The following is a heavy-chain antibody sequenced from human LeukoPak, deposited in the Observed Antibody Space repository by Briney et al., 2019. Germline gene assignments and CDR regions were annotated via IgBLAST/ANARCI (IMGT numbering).Heavy chain of an antibody. CDR1: GFTFSSYG. CDR2: IRYDGSNK. CDR3: AKDILPFQTDAFDI. V-gene: IGHV3-30*02. Sequence: GGSLRLSCAASGFTFSSYGMHWVRQAPGKGLEWVAFIRYDGSNKYYADSVKGRFTTSRDNSKNSLYLQMNSLRAEDTALYYCAKDILPFQTDAFDIWGQGTMVTVSS. D-gene: IGHD2-21*01. J-gene: IGHJ3*02.